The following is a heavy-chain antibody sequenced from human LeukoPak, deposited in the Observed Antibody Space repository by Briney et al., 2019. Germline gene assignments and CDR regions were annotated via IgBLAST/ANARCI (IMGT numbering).Heavy chain of an antibody. V-gene: IGHV4-59*08. CDR3: ARRESSGFFDY. Sequence: SETLSLTRTVSGGSISSYYWSWIRQPPGKGLEWIGYIYYSGSTSYNPSLNSRVTISLDTSKNQFSLNLSSVTAADTAVYYCARRESSGFFDYWGQGTLVTVSS. D-gene: IGHD6-19*01. CDR1: GGSISSYY. J-gene: IGHJ4*02. CDR2: IYYSGST.